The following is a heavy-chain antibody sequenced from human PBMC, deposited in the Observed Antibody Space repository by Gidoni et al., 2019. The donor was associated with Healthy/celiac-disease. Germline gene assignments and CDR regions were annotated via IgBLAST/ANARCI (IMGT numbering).Heavy chain of an antibody. V-gene: IGHV1-46*01. D-gene: IGHD2-2*01. CDR2: INPSGGST. CDR3: ARGGGCSSTSCYLYYYYGMDV. Sequence: QVQLVQSGAEVKKPGASVKVSCKASGYTFTSYYMPLVRQAPGQGLEWMGIINPSGGSTSYAQKFQGRVTMTRDTSTSTVYMELSSLRSEDTAVYYCARGGGCSSTSCYLYYYYGMDVWGPRDHGHRLL. J-gene: IGHJ6*01. CDR1: GYTFTSYY.